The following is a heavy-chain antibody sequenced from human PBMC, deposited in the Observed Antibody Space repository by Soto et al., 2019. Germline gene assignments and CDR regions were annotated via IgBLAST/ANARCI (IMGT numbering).Heavy chain of an antibody. CDR3: ARSDDYGPFDY. CDR2: IYYSGYT. J-gene: IGHJ4*02. D-gene: IGHD4-17*01. V-gene: IGHV4-30-4*01. Sequence: QVQLQESGPGLVKPSQTLSLTCTVSGGSISSGDYKWSWIRQPPGKGLEWIGYIYYSGYTYNNPSLESRVATSVDTSKIQFSLKLSPVTAADTAVYYWARSDDYGPFDYWGQGTLVTVSS. CDR1: GGSISSGDYK.